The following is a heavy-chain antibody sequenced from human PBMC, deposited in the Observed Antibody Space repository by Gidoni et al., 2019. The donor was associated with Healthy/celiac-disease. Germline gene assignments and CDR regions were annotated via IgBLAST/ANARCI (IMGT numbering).Heavy chain of an antibody. D-gene: IGHD6-19*01. Sequence: EVQLVQSGAEVKKPGESLKTSCKVSGSSFNSYWIGWVRQMPGKGLEWMGIIYPGDSDTRYSPSFQGQVTISADKSISTAYLQWSSLKASDTAMYYCARQNSPGIAVAGLDYWGQGTLVTVSS. J-gene: IGHJ4*02. V-gene: IGHV5-51*01. CDR2: IYPGDSDT. CDR1: GSSFNSYW. CDR3: ARQNSPGIAVAGLDY.